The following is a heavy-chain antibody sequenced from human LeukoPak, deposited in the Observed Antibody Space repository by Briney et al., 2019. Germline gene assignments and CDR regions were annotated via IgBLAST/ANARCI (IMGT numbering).Heavy chain of an antibody. J-gene: IGHJ4*02. Sequence: PSETLSLTCAVYGGSFSGYYWSWIRQPPGKGLEWIGEINHSGSTNYNPSLKSRVTISVDTSKNQFSLKLSSVTAADTAVYYCARAPKYYYDSFFDYWGQGTLVTVSS. D-gene: IGHD3-22*01. CDR3: ARAPKYYYDSFFDY. CDR1: GGSFSGYY. V-gene: IGHV4-34*01. CDR2: INHSGST.